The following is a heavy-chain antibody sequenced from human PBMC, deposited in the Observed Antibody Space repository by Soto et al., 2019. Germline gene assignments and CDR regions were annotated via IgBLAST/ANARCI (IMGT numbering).Heavy chain of an antibody. J-gene: IGHJ6*02. D-gene: IGHD2-15*01. CDR2: IWYDGSNK. V-gene: IGHV3-33*01. CDR1: GFTFSSYG. Sequence: QVQLVESGGGVVQPGRSLRLSCAASGFTFSSYGMHWVRQAPGKGLGWVAVIWYDGSNKYYADSVKGRFTISRDNSKNTLYLQMNSLRAEDTAVYYCARDCSGGSCRYGMDVWGQGTTVTVSS. CDR3: ARDCSGGSCRYGMDV.